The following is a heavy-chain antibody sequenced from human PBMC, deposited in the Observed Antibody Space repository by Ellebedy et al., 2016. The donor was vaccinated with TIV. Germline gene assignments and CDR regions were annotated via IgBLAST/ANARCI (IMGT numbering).Heavy chain of an antibody. CDR3: AREWADDSTENWFDP. CDR2: ISFAGST. D-gene: IGHD2-21*02. Sequence: MPSETLSLTCTVSGGSISNYYWSRIRQSPGKGLEWIGYISFAGSTTYNPTLKTRVTISLHTSRKQFSLNLTSATAADTAVYYCAREWADDSTENWFDPWGQGIKVTVSS. V-gene: IGHV4-59*01. J-gene: IGHJ5*02. CDR1: GGSISNYY.